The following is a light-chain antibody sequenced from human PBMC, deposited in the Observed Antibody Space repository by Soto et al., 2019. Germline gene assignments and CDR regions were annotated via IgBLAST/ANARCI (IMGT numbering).Light chain of an antibody. Sequence: EIVMTQSAATLSVSPGERATLSCRASQSVSSSYLAWYQQKPGQAPRLLIYGASSRATGIPDRFSGSGSGTDFTLTISRLEPEDFAVYYCQQYGSSITFGQGTRLEIK. CDR1: QSVSSSY. CDR2: GAS. J-gene: IGKJ5*01. CDR3: QQYGSSIT. V-gene: IGKV3-20*01.